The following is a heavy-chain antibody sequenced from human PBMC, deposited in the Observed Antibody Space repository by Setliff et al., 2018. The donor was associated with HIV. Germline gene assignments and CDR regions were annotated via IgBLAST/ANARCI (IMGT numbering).Heavy chain of an antibody. CDR3: AVGGVVVSPARRSGFGMDV. Sequence: PSETLSLTCPVSGYSIRSGYYWSWVRQAPGKGLEWVANIKQDGSEKYYADSVKGRFTVSRDNAKTSLYLQMNSLTAEDTAVYYCAVGGVVVSPARRSGFGMDVWGQGTTVTVSS. CDR2: IKQDGSEK. V-gene: IGHV3-7*01. J-gene: IGHJ6*02. CDR1: GYSIRSGYY. D-gene: IGHD2-2*01.